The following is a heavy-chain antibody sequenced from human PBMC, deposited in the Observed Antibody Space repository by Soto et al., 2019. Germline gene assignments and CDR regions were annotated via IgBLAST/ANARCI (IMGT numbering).Heavy chain of an antibody. CDR2: ISSNGGST. J-gene: IGHJ6*02. D-gene: IGHD5-18*01. CDR1: GFTFSSYA. Sequence: QTGGSLRRSCSASGFTFSSYAMHWVRQAPGKGLEYVSAISSNGGSTYYADSVKGRFTISRDNSKNTLYLQMSSLRAEDTAVYYCVKGYSYGPQYGMDVWGQGTTVTVSS. V-gene: IGHV3-64D*06. CDR3: VKGYSYGPQYGMDV.